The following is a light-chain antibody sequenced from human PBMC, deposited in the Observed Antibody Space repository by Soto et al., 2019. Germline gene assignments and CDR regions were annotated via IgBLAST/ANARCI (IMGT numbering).Light chain of an antibody. CDR3: QQYGRSPPFT. CDR2: GAS. J-gene: IGKJ2*01. CDR1: QSVSSTY. V-gene: IGKV3-20*01. Sequence: EIVLTQSPGTLSLSPGERATLSCRASQSVSSTYIAWYQQNPAQAPRLLIYGASSSATGIPDRFSGSGSGTDFTLTISRLEPEDFAVYFCQQYGRSPPFTFGQGTKVEIK.